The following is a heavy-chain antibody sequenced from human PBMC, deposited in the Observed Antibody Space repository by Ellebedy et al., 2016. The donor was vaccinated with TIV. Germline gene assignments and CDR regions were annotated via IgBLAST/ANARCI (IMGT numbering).Heavy chain of an antibody. D-gene: IGHD4-17*01. J-gene: IGHJ4*02. Sequence: GGSLRLSXAASGFTFSSYGMHWVRQAPGKGLEWVAVISYDGSNKYYADSVKGRFTISRDNSKNTLYLQMNSLRAEDTAVYYCAKDLRDDYGDYAGFDYWGQGTLVTVSS. CDR1: GFTFSSYG. CDR2: ISYDGSNK. V-gene: IGHV3-30*18. CDR3: AKDLRDDYGDYAGFDY.